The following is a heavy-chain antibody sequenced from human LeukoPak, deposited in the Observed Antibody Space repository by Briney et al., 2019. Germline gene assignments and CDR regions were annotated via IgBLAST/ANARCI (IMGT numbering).Heavy chain of an antibody. J-gene: IGHJ4*02. V-gene: IGHV4-39*07. D-gene: IGHD3-3*01. CDR2: IYYSGST. CDR3: ARDATIFGVAIDY. Sequence: PSETLSLTCTVSGGSISSSSYYWGWIRQPPGKGLEWIGSIYYSGSTYYNPSLKSRVTISVDTSKNQFSLKLSSVTAADTAVYYCARDATIFGVAIDYWGQGTLVTVSS. CDR1: GGSISSSSYY.